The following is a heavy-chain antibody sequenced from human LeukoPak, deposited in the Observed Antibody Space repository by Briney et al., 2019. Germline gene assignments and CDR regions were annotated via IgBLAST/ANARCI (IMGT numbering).Heavy chain of an antibody. J-gene: IGHJ5*02. CDR1: GGSISSGSYY. CDR3: ARDTDWFDP. D-gene: IGHD2-8*02. Sequence: SQTLSLTCTVSGGSISSGSYYWSWIRQPAGKGLEWIGRIYTSGSTNYNPSLKRRVTISVDTSKNQFSLKLSSVTAADTAVYYCARDTDWFDPWGQGTLVTVSS. V-gene: IGHV4-61*02. CDR2: IYTSGST.